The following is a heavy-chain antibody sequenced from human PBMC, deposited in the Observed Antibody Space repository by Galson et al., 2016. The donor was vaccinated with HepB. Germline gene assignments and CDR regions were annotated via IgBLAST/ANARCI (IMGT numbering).Heavy chain of an antibody. CDR2: IYYTGST. J-gene: IGHJ4*02. Sequence: SETLSLTCTVSDVSIGSYFWSWIRQPPGKGLQWIGYIYYTGSTNYNPSLKSRVTMSVDVSKNQFSLNLSSVTAADTAVYYCARHGPVTTHFYWGQGTLVTVSS. CDR3: ARHGPVTTHFY. V-gene: IGHV4-59*08. D-gene: IGHD4-11*01. CDR1: DVSIGSYF.